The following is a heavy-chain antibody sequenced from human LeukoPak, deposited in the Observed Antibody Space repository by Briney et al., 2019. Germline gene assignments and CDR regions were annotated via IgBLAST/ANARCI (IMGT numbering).Heavy chain of an antibody. V-gene: IGHV3-7*01. Sequence: GGSLRLSCAASGFTLSTFWMTWFRQAPGKGLEWVANINQDGSERNYVDSVKGRFTISRDNAKNSLYLQMNSLRAEDTALYYCARPRQLPWGHLDSWGQGTLVTVSS. CDR1: GFTLSTFW. D-gene: IGHD2-2*01. J-gene: IGHJ4*02. CDR2: INQDGSER. CDR3: ARPRQLPWGHLDS.